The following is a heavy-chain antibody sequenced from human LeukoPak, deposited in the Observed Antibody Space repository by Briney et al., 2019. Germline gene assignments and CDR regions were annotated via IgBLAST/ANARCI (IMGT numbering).Heavy chain of an antibody. CDR1: GFTFDGYG. Sequence: PGGSLRLSCAASGFTFDGYGMSWVRQAPGKGLEWVSGINWNGGSTGYADSVKGRFTISRDNAKNSLYLQMNSLRAEDTALYYCARSRGRTIFGVVIEYYFDYWGQGTLVTVSS. CDR3: ARSRGRTIFGVVIEYYFDY. CDR2: INWNGGST. D-gene: IGHD3-3*01. J-gene: IGHJ4*02. V-gene: IGHV3-20*04.